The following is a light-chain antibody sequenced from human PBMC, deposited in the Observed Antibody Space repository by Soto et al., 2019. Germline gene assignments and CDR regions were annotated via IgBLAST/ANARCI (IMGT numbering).Light chain of an antibody. CDR2: EAS. CDR3: QQYSSYTHT. V-gene: IGKV1-5*01. J-gene: IGKJ1*01. CDR1: QSSSRW. Sequence: DIQMTQSPSTLSASVGARVTITCRAIQSSSRWLAWYQQKPGKAPKPLIYEASSFKSGDPARCSGSGSGTEFPRTINSLQLDDFATYYCQQYSSYTHTLSQGTKVDIK.